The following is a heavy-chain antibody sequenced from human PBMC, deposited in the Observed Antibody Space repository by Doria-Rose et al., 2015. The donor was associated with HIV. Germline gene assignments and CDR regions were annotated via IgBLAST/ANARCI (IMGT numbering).Heavy chain of an antibody. D-gene: IGHD2-15*01. CDR3: ATSGWTGDWYFDL. CDR1: GFSFSTYS. CDR2: ITGSSNYI. Sequence: VRLVESGGGLVKPGWSLRLSCSASGFSFSTYSINWVRQAPGKGLEWVSSITGSSNYIYYADSVTGRFTISRDNAKNSLYLQMNSLKAEDSAIYYCATSGWTGDWYFDLWGRGTRGTGSS. J-gene: IGHJ2*01. V-gene: IGHV3-21*01.